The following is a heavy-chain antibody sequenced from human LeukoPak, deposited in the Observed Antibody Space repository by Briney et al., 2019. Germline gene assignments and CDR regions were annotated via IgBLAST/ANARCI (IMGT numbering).Heavy chain of an antibody. CDR2: IRSKANSYAA. Sequence: GGSLRLSCAASGFILSDSSIHWVRQAPGRGLEWVGRIRSKANSYAAAYAASIEGRFIVSRNDSKNTAFLKMNSLRTEDTAVDYCTSGHHYYMDVWGKGTTVSVSS. J-gene: IGHJ6*03. V-gene: IGHV3-73*01. CDR3: TSGHHYYMDV. CDR1: GFILSDSS.